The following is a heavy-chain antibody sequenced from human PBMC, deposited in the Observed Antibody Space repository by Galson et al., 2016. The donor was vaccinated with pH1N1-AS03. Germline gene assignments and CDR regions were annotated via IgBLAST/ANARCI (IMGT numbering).Heavy chain of an antibody. CDR1: GGSVNGYY. CDR2: IFYIGDT. J-gene: IGHJ6*02. V-gene: IGHV4-59*08. Sequence: SETLSLTCTVSGGSVNGYYWTWIRQPPGKGLEWIGQIFYIGDTLYTPSLRGRVTMSVDTSKNQLSLRLSSVTAADTAVYYCGRHLRSSYSMDVWGQGTTVIVSS. CDR3: GRHLRSSYSMDV. D-gene: IGHD2-15*01.